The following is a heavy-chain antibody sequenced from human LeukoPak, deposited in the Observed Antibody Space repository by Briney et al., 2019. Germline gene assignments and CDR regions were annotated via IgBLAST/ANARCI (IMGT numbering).Heavy chain of an antibody. Sequence: GGSLRLSCAASGFTFSSYGMSWVRQAPGKGLEWVSAISGSGGSTYYADSVEGRFTISRDNSKNTLYLQMDSLRAEDTAVYYCAKELAVAGFDYWGQGTLVTVSS. J-gene: IGHJ4*02. CDR2: ISGSGGST. CDR3: AKELAVAGFDY. V-gene: IGHV3-23*01. CDR1: GFTFSSYG. D-gene: IGHD6-19*01.